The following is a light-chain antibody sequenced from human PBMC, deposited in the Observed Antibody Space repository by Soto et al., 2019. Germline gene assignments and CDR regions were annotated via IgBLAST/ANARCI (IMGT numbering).Light chain of an antibody. CDR1: TSNIGAGFD. CDR3: QSYDTRLSDLV. Sequence: QSVLTQPPSGSGALGQRDTISCTGSTSNIGAGFDVHWYQQFPGTAPKLLSFCNNNRPSGFPDRFSGSKSGTSASLAITGLQAEDESKYYCQSYDTRLSDLVFGVGTKVTVL. V-gene: IGLV1-40*01. J-gene: IGLJ2*01. CDR2: CNN.